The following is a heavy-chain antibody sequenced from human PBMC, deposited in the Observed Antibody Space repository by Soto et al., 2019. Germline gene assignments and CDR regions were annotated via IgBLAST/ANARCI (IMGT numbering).Heavy chain of an antibody. J-gene: IGHJ4*02. D-gene: IGHD1-1*01. CDR2: ISSNGGST. Sequence: EVQLVESGGGLVQPGGSLRLSCAASGFTFSSYAMHWVRQAPGKGLEYVSAISSNGGSTYYANSVKGRFTISRDNSTNTLYLQMGSLRAEDMAVYYCARDRTIARTNYYFDYWGQGTLVTVSS. CDR1: GFTFSSYA. V-gene: IGHV3-64*01. CDR3: ARDRTIARTNYYFDY.